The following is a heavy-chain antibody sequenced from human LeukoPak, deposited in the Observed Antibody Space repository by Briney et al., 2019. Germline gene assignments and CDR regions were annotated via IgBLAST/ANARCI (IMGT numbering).Heavy chain of an antibody. Sequence: GGSLRLSCAASGFTFNNYWMRWVRQAPGKGLEWVANTKQDGSEKYYADSVKGRFTISRDNAKNSLYLQMNSLRVEDTAVYYCAIDSWELRGYWGQGTLVTVSS. CDR2: TKQDGSEK. D-gene: IGHD1-7*01. V-gene: IGHV3-7*01. CDR1: GFTFNNYW. CDR3: AIDSWELRGY. J-gene: IGHJ4*02.